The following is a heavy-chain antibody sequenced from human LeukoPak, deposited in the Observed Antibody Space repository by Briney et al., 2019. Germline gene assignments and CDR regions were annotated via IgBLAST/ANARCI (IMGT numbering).Heavy chain of an antibody. V-gene: IGHV4-39*07. J-gene: IGHJ4*02. CDR2: IYYSGST. CDR1: GGSISSSSYY. CDR3: ARDLWGYYDSSGPTGPFDY. D-gene: IGHD3-22*01. Sequence: SETLSLTCTVSGGSISSSSYYWGWIRQPPGKGLEWIGSIYYSGSTYYNPSLKSRVTISVDTSKNQFSLKLSSVTAADTAVYYCARDLWGYYDSSGPTGPFDYWGQGTLVTVSS.